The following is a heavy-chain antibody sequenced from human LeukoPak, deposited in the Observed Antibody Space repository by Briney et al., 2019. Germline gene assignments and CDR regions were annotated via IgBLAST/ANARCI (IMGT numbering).Heavy chain of an antibody. CDR1: GITLSNYG. J-gene: IGHJ4*02. Sequence: GGSLRLSCAVSGITLSNYGMSWVRQAPGKGLEWVAGISGSGGSTNYADSVKGRFTISRDNPKNTLYLQMNSLRAEDTAVYYCAREGDYGGYYFDYWGQGTLVAVSS. CDR2: ISGSGGST. V-gene: IGHV3-23*01. CDR3: AREGDYGGYYFDY. D-gene: IGHD4-23*01.